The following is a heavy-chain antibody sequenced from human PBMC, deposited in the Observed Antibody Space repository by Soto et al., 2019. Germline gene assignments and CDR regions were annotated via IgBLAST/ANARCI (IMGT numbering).Heavy chain of an antibody. J-gene: IGHJ5*02. Sequence: SETLSLTCSVSGGSISSTNYNWGWIRQPPGKGLEWIGIIYHSGSTSYNPSLRSRVTISVDTSKNQFSLKVTSVTAADTAVYYCARFVPLNTAMVSSGFDPWGQGTLVTVSS. CDR2: IYHSGST. CDR1: GGSISSTNYN. V-gene: IGHV4-39*07. D-gene: IGHD5-18*01. CDR3: ARFVPLNTAMVSSGFDP.